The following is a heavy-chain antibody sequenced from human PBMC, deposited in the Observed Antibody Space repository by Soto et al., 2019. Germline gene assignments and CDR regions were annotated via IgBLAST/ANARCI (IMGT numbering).Heavy chain of an antibody. Sequence: GSLRLSCTASGFTFGDYAMSWFRQAPGKGLEWVGFIRSKAYGGTTEYAASVKGRFTISRDDSRSIAYLQMNSLKTEDTAVYYCTRDRSIGYDILTCYYYVNYHYGLHVCGKGSRAT. J-gene: IGHJ6*04. CDR2: IRSKAYGGTT. V-gene: IGHV3-49*03. D-gene: IGHD3-9*01. CDR1: GFTFGDYA. CDR3: TRDRSIGYDILTCYYYVNYHYGLHV.